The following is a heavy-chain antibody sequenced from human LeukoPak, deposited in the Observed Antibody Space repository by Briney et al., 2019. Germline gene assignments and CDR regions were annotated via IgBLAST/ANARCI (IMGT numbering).Heavy chain of an antibody. CDR2: IYYSGNT. Sequence: PSETLSLTCTVSGGSISSSTYYWGWIRQPPGKGLEWIGIIYYSGNTQYNPSLKSRVTISVDTSKNEFSLKLSSVTAADTAVYYCARLPRGESGHGGYWGQGTLVTVSS. CDR3: ARLPRGESGHGGY. J-gene: IGHJ4*02. CDR1: GGSISSSTYY. V-gene: IGHV4-39*07. D-gene: IGHD5-12*01.